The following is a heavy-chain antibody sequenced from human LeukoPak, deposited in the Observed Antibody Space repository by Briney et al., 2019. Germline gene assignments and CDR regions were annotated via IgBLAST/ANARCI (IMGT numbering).Heavy chain of an antibody. J-gene: IGHJ4*02. D-gene: IGHD3-10*01. CDR1: GFTFSSYS. V-gene: IGHV3-21*01. CDR3: ARGGHYGSGNDFDY. Sequence: MSGGSLRLSCAASGFTFSSYSMNWVRQAPGKGLEWVSSISSSSSYIYYADSVKSRFTLSRDNAKHSLYLQLNSLRAEDTAVYYCARGGHYGSGNDFDYWGQGTLVTVSS. CDR2: ISSSSSYI.